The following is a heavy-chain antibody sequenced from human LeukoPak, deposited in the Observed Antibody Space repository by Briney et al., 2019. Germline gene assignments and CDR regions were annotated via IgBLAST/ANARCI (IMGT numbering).Heavy chain of an antibody. D-gene: IGHD3-22*01. Sequence: PSETLSLTCTVSGGSISSSSYYWGWIRQPPGKGLEWIGSIYYSGSTYYNPSLKSRVTISVDTSKNQFSLKLSSVTAADTAVYYCARVSYYDPDYWGQGTLVTVSS. CDR1: GGSISSSSYY. CDR3: ARVSYYDPDY. J-gene: IGHJ4*02. CDR2: IYYSGST. V-gene: IGHV4-39*07.